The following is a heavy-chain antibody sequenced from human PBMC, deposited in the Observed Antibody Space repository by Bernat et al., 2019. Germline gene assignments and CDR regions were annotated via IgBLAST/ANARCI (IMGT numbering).Heavy chain of an antibody. CDR1: GFTFGDYA. CDR2: IRSKAYGGTT. CDR3: TRMVRGRLIDY. D-gene: IGHD3-10*01. J-gene: IGHJ4*02. V-gene: IGHV3-49*03. Sequence: EVQLVESGGGLVQPGRSLRLSCTASGFTFGDYAMSWFRQAPGKGLEWVGFIRSKAYGGTTEYAASVKGRFTISRDESKSIAYLQMNSLKTEDTAVYYCTRMVRGRLIDYWGQGTLVTVSS.